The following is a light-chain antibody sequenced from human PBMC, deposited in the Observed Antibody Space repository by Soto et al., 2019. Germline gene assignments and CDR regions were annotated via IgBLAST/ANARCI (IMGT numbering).Light chain of an antibody. J-gene: IGKJ2*01. V-gene: IGKV3-20*01. Sequence: EIVLTQSPGTLSLSPGERATLSCRASQSVSSSYLAWYQQKPGQAPRLLIYGASSRATGIPDRFSGSGSGTALTLPISRLEPEDFAVYYCQQYGSSPYTFGQGTKLEIK. CDR2: GAS. CDR1: QSVSSSY. CDR3: QQYGSSPYT.